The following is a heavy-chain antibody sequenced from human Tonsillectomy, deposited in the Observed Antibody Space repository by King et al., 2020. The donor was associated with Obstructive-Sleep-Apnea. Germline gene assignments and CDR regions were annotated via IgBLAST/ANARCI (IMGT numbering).Heavy chain of an antibody. Sequence: QLQESGPGLVKPSETLSLTCTVSGYSISSGYYWGWIRQPPGKGLEWIGSIYHSGSTYYNPSLKSRVTISVDTTKNQFSLKLSSVTAADTAVYYCASDYYYDSSGYYVDYWGQGTLVTVSS. CDR1: GYSISSGYY. CDR2: IYHSGST. J-gene: IGHJ4*02. CDR3: ASDYYYDSSGYYVDY. D-gene: IGHD3-22*01. V-gene: IGHV4-38-2*02.